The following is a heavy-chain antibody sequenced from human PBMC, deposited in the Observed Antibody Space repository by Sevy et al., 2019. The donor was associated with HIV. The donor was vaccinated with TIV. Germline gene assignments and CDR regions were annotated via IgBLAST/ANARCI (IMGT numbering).Heavy chain of an antibody. V-gene: IGHV3-30-3*01. J-gene: IGHJ4*02. CDR2: ISYDGTNK. Sequence: GGSLRVSCAVSGFTFSSYAMHWVRQAPGKGLEWVAVISYDGTNKYYADSVKGRFTISRDNSKNTLYLQMNSLRAEDTAVYHCARDRLVRADFDYWGQGTLVTVSS. D-gene: IGHD3-10*01. CDR3: ARDRLVRADFDY. CDR1: GFTFSSYA.